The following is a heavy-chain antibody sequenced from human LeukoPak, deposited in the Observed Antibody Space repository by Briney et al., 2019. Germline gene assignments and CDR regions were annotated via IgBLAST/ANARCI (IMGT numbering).Heavy chain of an antibody. D-gene: IGHD6-19*01. CDR2: INPNSGIT. CDR1: GYTFTGYY. V-gene: IGHV1-8*02. CDR3: ARGLYKRGYSSGWYVY. Sequence: GASVKVSCKASGYTFTGYYMHWVRQAPGQGLEWMGWINPNSGITVYAQKFQGRVTMTRNTSISTAYMELSSLRSEDTAVYYCARGLYKRGYSSGWYVYWGQGTLVTVSS. J-gene: IGHJ4*02.